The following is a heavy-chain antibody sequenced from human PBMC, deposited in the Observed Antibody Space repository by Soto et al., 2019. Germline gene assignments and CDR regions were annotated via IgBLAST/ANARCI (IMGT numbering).Heavy chain of an antibody. J-gene: IGHJ4*02. CDR3: ARGLLWFGESRGAPDY. CDR2: IYYSGIT. Sequence: QVQLQESGPGLVKPSETLSLTCTVSGGSVSSGSYYWSWIRQPPGKGLEWIGYIYYSGITNYNPSLKSRVTISVDTSKNQFSLKLSSVTAADTAVYYCARGLLWFGESRGAPDYWGQGTLVTVSS. CDR1: GGSVSSGSYY. V-gene: IGHV4-61*01. D-gene: IGHD3-10*01.